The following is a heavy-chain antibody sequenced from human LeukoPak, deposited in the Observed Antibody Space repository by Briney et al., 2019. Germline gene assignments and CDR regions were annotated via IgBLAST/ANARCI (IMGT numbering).Heavy chain of an antibody. CDR2: ISSSGSTI. V-gene: IGHV3-48*03. D-gene: IGHD2-2*03. J-gene: IGHJ4*02. CDR1: GFTFSSYE. CDR3: ARSGYCSSTSCYGPTLLYYFDY. Sequence: GGSLRLSCAASGFTFSSYEMNWVRQAPGKGLEWVSYISSSGSTIYYADSVKGRFTISRDNAKNSLYLQMNSLRAEDTALYYCARSGYCSSTSCYGPTLLYYFDYWGQGTLVTVSS.